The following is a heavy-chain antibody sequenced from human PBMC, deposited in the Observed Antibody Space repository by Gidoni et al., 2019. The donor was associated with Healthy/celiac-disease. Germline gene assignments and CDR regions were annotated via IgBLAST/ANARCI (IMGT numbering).Heavy chain of an antibody. J-gene: IGHJ6*02. D-gene: IGHD3-10*01. Sequence: EVQLLESGGGLVQPGGSLRLSCAASGFTFSSYAMSWVRQAPGKGLEWVSAISGSGGSTYYADSVKGRFTISRDNSKNTLYLQMNSLRAEDTAVYYCAEWFGEPLGYYGMDVWGQGTTVTVSS. V-gene: IGHV3-23*01. CDR3: AEWFGEPLGYYGMDV. CDR2: ISGSGGST. CDR1: GFTFSSYA.